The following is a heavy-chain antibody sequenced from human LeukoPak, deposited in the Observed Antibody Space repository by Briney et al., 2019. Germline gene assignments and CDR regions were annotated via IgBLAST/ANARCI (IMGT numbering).Heavy chain of an antibody. Sequence: SETLSLTCTVSGGSISSSSYYWGWIRQPPGKGLEWIGSIYYSGSTYYNPSLKSRVTISVDTSKNQFSLKLSSVTAADTAVYYCARGTTVSKSRKYYFDYWGQGTLVTVSS. D-gene: IGHD4-17*01. CDR2: IYYSGST. CDR3: ARGTTVSKSRKYYFDY. CDR1: GGSISSSSYY. V-gene: IGHV4-39*01. J-gene: IGHJ4*02.